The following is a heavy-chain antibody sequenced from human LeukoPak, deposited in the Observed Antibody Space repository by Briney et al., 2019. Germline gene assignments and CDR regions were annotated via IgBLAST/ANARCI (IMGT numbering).Heavy chain of an antibody. Sequence: PSQTLSLTCAVSGGSISSGGYSWSWIRQPPGKGLEWIGYIYHSGSTYYNPSLKSRVTISVDRSKNQFSLKLSSVTAADTAVHYCARATGINWFDAWGQGTLVTVSS. CDR2: IYHSGST. J-gene: IGHJ5*02. D-gene: IGHD1-1*01. CDR3: ARATGINWFDA. V-gene: IGHV4-30-2*01. CDR1: GGSISSGGYS.